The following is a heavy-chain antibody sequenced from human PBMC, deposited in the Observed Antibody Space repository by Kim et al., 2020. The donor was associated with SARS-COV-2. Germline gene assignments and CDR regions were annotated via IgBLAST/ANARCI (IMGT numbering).Heavy chain of an antibody. D-gene: IGHD4-17*01. V-gene: IGHV3-33*08. CDR2: IWFDGSKE. CDR1: GFTFSVYG. J-gene: IGHJ4*02. Sequence: GGSLRLSCVASGFTFSVYGMHWVRQVPGKGLEWVAMIWFDGSKEDFRDSVRGRFTISRDNSKNTLYLHMNSLRADDSAVYYCVRDKGATVTSRDFDYWGLGTQVIVSP. CDR3: VRDKGATVTSRDFDY.